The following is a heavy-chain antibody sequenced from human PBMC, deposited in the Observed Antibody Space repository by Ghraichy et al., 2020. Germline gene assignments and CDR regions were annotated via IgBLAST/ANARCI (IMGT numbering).Heavy chain of an antibody. CDR2: IGGSGGST. Sequence: GGSLRLSCAASGFTFRSYAMNWVRQAPGKGLEWVSGIGGSGGSTHYADSVKGRFTISRDNSKNTLYLQMNSLRAEDTAVYYCAKDGSRTSSYAMDVWGQGTTVDFSS. J-gene: IGHJ6*02. V-gene: IGHV3-23*01. D-gene: IGHD2-2*01. CDR3: AKDGSRTSSYAMDV. CDR1: GFTFRSYA.